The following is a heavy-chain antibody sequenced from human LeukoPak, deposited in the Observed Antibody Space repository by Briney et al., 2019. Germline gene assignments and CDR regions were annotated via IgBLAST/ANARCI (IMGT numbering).Heavy chain of an antibody. CDR3: ASGAATPYYYYYMDV. CDR2: IIPLFGTT. V-gene: IGHV1-69*05. D-gene: IGHD2-15*01. J-gene: IGHJ6*03. Sequence: GASVKVSCKASGGTFDNYGISWVRQAPGQGLEWMGGIIPLFGTTNYAQKFQGRVTITTDESTSAAYMELSSLRSEDTAVYYCASGAATPYYYYYMDVWGKGTTVTVSS. CDR1: GGTFDNYG.